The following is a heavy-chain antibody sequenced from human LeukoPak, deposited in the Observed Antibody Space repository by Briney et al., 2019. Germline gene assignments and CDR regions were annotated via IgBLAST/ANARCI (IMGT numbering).Heavy chain of an antibody. J-gene: IGHJ5*02. Sequence: GGSLRLSCTASGFTFGDYAMSWFRQAPGKGLEWVGFIRSKAYGGTTEYAASVKGRFTISRDDSKSIAYLQMNSLKTEDTAVYYCTRVPNTSYFDWPTTGSWGQGTLATVSS. CDR3: TRVPNTSYFDWPTTGS. V-gene: IGHV3-49*03. D-gene: IGHD3-9*01. CDR2: IRSKAYGGTT. CDR1: GFTFGDYA.